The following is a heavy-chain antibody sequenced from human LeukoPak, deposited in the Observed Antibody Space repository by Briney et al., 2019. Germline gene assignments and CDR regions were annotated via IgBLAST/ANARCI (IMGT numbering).Heavy chain of an antibody. D-gene: IGHD5-12*01. V-gene: IGHV3-66*01. CDR2: ISGSGGST. J-gene: IGHJ4*02. CDR3: ARGPSGYHNT. CDR1: GFTVSSNY. Sequence: GGSLRLSCAASGFTVSSNYMSWVRQAPGKGLEWVSTISGSGGSTYYADSVKGRFTISRDNSKNTLYLQMNSLRAEDTAVYYCARGPSGYHNTGGQGTLVTVSS.